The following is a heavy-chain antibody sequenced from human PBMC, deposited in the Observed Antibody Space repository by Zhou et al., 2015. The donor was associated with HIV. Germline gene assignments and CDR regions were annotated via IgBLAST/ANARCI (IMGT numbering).Heavy chain of an antibody. J-gene: IGHJ4*02. CDR3: ARATLPGYFDF. Sequence: QVQLVQSGAEVRKPGASVRLSCRASGYSFTEYNLHWVRQVPGQGIEWIGITNTRNIPPEYAHRFQGRVTMTTETSTSTAYLELRSLRSDDTAVYYCARATLPGYFDFWGQGTLVTVSS. CDR1: GYSFTEYN. V-gene: IGHV1-46*01. CDR2: TNTRNIPP.